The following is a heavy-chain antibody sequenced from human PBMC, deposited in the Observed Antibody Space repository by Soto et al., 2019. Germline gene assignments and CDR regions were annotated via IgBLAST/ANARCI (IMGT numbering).Heavy chain of an antibody. CDR3: ARDKRPVESYYYMDV. Sequence: GGALRLSCAASGFTFSSYRINLGPQAPGQGLAWVSSISSSSIYIYYASSVKGRFTISRDNAKNSLYLQMNSLRAEDTAVYYCARDKRPVESYYYMDVWGKGTTVTVSS. CDR2: ISSSSIYI. D-gene: IGHD3-3*01. J-gene: IGHJ6*03. V-gene: IGHV3-21*01. CDR1: GFTFSSYR.